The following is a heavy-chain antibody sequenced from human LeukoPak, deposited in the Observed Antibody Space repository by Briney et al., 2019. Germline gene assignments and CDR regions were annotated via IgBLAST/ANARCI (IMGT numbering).Heavy chain of an antibody. CDR1: GGSMRNYY. D-gene: IGHD4-11*01. CDR2: IYYSGTT. CDR3: ARDRRINTVSSFLTTGVFDS. V-gene: IGHV4-59*01. J-gene: IGHJ4*02. Sequence: PSETLSLTCTVSGGSMRNYYWSWIRQPPGKGLEWIGYIYYSGTTDYNPSLKGRVTISVDTSKNQFFLRLRSVTAADTAVYYCARDRRINTVSSFLTTGVFDSWGQGTLVTVSS.